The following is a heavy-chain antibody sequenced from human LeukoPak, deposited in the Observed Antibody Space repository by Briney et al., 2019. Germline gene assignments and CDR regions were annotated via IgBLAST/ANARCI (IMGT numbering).Heavy chain of an antibody. CDR1: GFTFSCCA. J-gene: IGHJ5*02. Sequence: GGSLRLSCAASGFTFSCCAMHWVRQAPGKGLEWVSAVSANGGTTHYADSVKGRFTISRDNSKNTLYLQMNSLRAEDTAVYYCARDGPMTLDPWGQGTLVTVSS. V-gene: IGHV3-23*01. CDR3: ARDGPMTLDP. CDR2: VSANGGTT.